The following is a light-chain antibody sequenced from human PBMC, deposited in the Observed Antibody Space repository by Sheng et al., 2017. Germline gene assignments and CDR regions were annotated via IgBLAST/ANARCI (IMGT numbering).Light chain of an antibody. V-gene: IGLV1-44*01. CDR1: SSHIGSNS. CDR2: TND. J-gene: IGLJ2*01. CDR3: AAWDGSSVV. Sequence: QPVLTQPPSASGTPGQTVTISCSGTSSHIGSNSVHWYQHLPGTAPKLLIYTNDQRPSGVPDRFSGSKSGASASLAISGLQSEDEADYYCAAWDGSSVVFGGGAKLTVL.